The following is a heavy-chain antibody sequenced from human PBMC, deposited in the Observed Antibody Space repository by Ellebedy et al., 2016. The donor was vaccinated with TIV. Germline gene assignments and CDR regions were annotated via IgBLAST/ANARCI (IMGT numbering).Heavy chain of an antibody. D-gene: IGHD3-10*01. J-gene: IGHJ4*02. CDR1: GGSLRGYY. CDR2: IIPSGTM. CDR3: ARGIYGSGSFDY. Sequence: MPSETLSLTCAVYGGSLRGYYWNWIRQLPGKGLEWIVEIIPSGTMNYSPSLKSRVTISVDKSKNQFSLRLNTVTAADTAVYFCARGIYGSGSFDYWGQGTLVTVSS. V-gene: IGHV4-34*01.